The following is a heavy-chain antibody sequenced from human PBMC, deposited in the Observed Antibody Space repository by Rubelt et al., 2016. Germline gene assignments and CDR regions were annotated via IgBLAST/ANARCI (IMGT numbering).Heavy chain of an antibody. CDR1: GDSISRSSYY. Sequence: QLQLQESGPGLVKPSETLSLTCTVSGDSISRSSYYWGWIRQPPGKGLEWIGHVYYSGSTHYNPSLKSRVTISVDTSKNHFPLNLNPVTAADTAVYYCARSSNWGPDYWGQGTLVIVSS. CDR2: VYYSGST. CDR3: ARSSNWGPDY. D-gene: IGHD7-27*01. J-gene: IGHJ4*02. V-gene: IGHV4-39*02.